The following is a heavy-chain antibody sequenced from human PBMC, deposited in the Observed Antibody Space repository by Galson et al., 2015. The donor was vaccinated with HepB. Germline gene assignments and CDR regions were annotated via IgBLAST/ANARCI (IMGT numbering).Heavy chain of an antibody. J-gene: IGHJ3*02. CDR2: ISYDGSNK. V-gene: IGHV3-30*04. CDR1: GFTFSSYA. Sequence: SLRLSCAASGFTFSSYAMHWVRQAPGKGLEWVAVISYDGSNKYYADSVKGRFTISRDNSKNTLYLQMNSLRAEDTAVYYCARITMIVVPSGAFDIWGQGTMVAVSS. CDR3: ARITMIVVPSGAFDI. D-gene: IGHD3-22*01.